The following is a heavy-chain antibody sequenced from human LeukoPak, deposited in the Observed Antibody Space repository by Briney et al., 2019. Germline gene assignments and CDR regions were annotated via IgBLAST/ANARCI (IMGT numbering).Heavy chain of an antibody. CDR1: GFTFSAYA. CDR3: ARDRSANSRVYYFDY. CDR2: ISYDGNIK. D-gene: IGHD4/OR15-4a*01. V-gene: IGHV3-30-3*01. J-gene: IGHJ4*02. Sequence: QPGTSLRLSCAASGFTFSAYAMHWVRQAPGKGLEWVAIISYDGNIKYQADSVKGRFTISRDGSKNTLYLQMNSLRAEDTAVYYCARDRSANSRVYYFDYWGQGTLVTVSS.